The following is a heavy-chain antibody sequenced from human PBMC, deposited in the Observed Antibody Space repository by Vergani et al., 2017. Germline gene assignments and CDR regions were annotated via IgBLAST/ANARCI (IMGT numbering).Heavy chain of an antibody. Sequence: EVQLVESGGGLIQPGGSLRLSCAASGFTVSSNYMSWVRQAPGKGLEWVSVIYSGGSTYYADSVKGRFTISRDNSKNTLYLQMNSLRAEDTAVYYCAKLGIAAARYYFDYWGQGTLVTVSS. CDR1: GFTVSSNY. CDR2: IYSGGST. CDR3: AKLGIAAARYYFDY. V-gene: IGHV3-53*01. D-gene: IGHD6-13*01. J-gene: IGHJ4*02.